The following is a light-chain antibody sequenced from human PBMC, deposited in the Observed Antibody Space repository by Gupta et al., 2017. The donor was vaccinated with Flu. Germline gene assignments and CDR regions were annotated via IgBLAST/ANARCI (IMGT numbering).Light chain of an antibody. CDR1: QDISTY. V-gene: IGKV1-39*01. Sequence: MTQSPSSFSASIGDRVTITCRASQDISTYLNWYQQKPGKAPNLLIYAASSLDSGVPSRFSGSGSGTDFTLTISSLQSEDSATYYCQQSYIIPPVTFGQGTRVEIK. CDR2: AAS. CDR3: QQSYIIPPVT. J-gene: IGKJ5*01.